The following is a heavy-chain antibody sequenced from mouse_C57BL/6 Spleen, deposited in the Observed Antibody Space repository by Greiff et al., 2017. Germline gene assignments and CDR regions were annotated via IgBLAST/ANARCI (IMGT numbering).Heavy chain of an antibody. CDR3: ARQGTTVVATDYYAMDY. Sequence: VQLQQPGAELVKPGASVKLSCKASGYTFTSYWMHWVKQRPGRGLEWIGRIDPNSGGTKYNEKFTSKATLTVDQPSSTAYMQLSSLTSAASAVYYCARQGTTVVATDYYAMDYWGRGTSVTVSS. CDR1: GYTFTSYW. D-gene: IGHD1-1*01. CDR2: IDPNSGGT. V-gene: IGHV1-72*01. J-gene: IGHJ4*01.